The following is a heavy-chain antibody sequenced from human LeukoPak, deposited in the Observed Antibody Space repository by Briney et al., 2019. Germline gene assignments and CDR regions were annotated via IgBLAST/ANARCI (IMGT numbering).Heavy chain of an antibody. CDR3: ARIHNLGILAHFDY. D-gene: IGHD1-1*01. J-gene: IGHJ4*02. V-gene: IGHV3-53*01. CDR1: GFTVSNNY. Sequence: SGGSLRLSCAASGFTVSNNYMNWVRQPPGKGLEWVSVTYSGGSTYYADSVKGRFTISRDNAKNSLYLQMNSLRAEDTAVYYCARIHNLGILAHFDYWGQGTLVTVSS. CDR2: TYSGGST.